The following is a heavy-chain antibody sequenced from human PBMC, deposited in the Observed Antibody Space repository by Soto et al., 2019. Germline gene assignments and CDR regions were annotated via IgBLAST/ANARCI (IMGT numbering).Heavy chain of an antibody. V-gene: IGHV5-51*01. CDR3: PTSRGLETYHMDDAFDL. Sequence: GESLKISCKGSGYTFTRHWIGWVRQMPGKGLEWMGIIYSGDSDTRYSPSFQGQVTISADKSISTAYLQWNSLKASDTAMYYCPTSRGLETYHMDDAFDLCGQRKMVTVSS. J-gene: IGHJ3*01. CDR2: IYSGDSDT. CDR1: GYTFTRHW. D-gene: IGHD2-15*01.